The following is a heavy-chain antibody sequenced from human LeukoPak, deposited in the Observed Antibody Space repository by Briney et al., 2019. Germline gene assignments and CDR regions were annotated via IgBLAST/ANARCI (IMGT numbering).Heavy chain of an antibody. Sequence: SETLSLTCTVSGGSISSYYWSWIRQPPGKGLEWIGYIYYSGSTNYNTSLMSRVNISVDTAKNQFALKLSSVTAADTAVYYCARHASCSGGSCYTSDYFDYWGQRTLVTVSS. J-gene: IGHJ4*02. CDR3: ARHASCSGGSCYTSDYFDY. CDR1: GGSISSYY. V-gene: IGHV4-59*08. D-gene: IGHD2-15*01. CDR2: IYYSGST.